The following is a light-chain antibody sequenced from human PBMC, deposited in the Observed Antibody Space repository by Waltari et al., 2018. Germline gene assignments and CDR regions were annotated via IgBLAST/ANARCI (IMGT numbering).Light chain of an antibody. J-gene: IGKJ1*01. CDR3: QHYVRLPVT. Sequence: EIVLTQSRGTLSLSQGERVTLSCRASQSVSRALAWYQQKPGQAPRLLIYGASSRATGIPDRFSGSGSGTDCSLTISRLEPEDFAVYYCQHYVRLPVTFGQGTKVEIK. CDR1: QSVSRA. V-gene: IGKV3-20*01. CDR2: GAS.